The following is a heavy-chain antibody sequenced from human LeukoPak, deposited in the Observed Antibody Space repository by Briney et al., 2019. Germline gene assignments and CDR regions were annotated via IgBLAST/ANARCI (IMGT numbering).Heavy chain of an antibody. Sequence: GGSLRLSCAASGFTFSSHGMNWVRQAPGKGLEWVSGITGSGGNRYYADSVKGRFTISRDNAKNSLYLQMNRLRAEDTALYYCASGPPYDYSNYADSYWGQGTLVTVSS. CDR2: ITGSGGNR. CDR3: ASGPPYDYSNYADSY. CDR1: GFTFSSHG. J-gene: IGHJ4*02. D-gene: IGHD4-11*01. V-gene: IGHV3-23*01.